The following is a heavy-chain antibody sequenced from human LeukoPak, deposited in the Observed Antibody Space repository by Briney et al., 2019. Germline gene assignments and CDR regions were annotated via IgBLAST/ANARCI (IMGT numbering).Heavy chain of an antibody. D-gene: IGHD3-22*01. V-gene: IGHV1-69*04. CDR1: GGTFSSYA. CDR2: IIPILGIA. Sequence: SVKVSCKASGGTFSSYAIGWVRQAPGQGLEWMGRIIPILGIANYAQKFQGRVTITADKSTSTAYMELSSLRSEDTAVYYCARGGDYYDSSGYYHSLAEYFQHWGQGTLVTVSS. J-gene: IGHJ1*01. CDR3: ARGGDYYDSSGYYHSLAEYFQH.